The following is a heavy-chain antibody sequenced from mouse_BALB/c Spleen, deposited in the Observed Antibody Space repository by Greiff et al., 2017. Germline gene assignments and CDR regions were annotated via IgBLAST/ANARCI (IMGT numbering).Heavy chain of an antibody. Sequence: VQRVESGPGLVAPSQSLSITCTVSGFSLTDYGVSWIRQPPGKGLEWLGVIWGGGSTYYNSALKSRLSISKDNSKSQVFLKMNSLQTDDTAMYYCAKHYYGSSYLCAYWGQGTLVTVSA. D-gene: IGHD1-1*01. V-gene: IGHV2-6-5*01. CDR1: GFSLTDYG. J-gene: IGHJ3*01. CDR2: IWGGGST. CDR3: AKHYYGSSYLCAY.